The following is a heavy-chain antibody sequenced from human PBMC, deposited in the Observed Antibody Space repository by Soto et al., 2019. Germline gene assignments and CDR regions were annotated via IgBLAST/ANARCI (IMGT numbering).Heavy chain of an antibody. J-gene: IGHJ4*02. CDR2: IYYSGRT. V-gene: IGHV4-39*01. Sequence: SETLSLTCIVSGESISSSSYYWGWIRQPPGKGLEWIGSIYYSGRTYYNPSFKSRVTISIDTSKNQFSLKLSSVTATDTAVYYCARQRTTVVTQAYFDHWGQGALVTVS. CDR3: ARQRTTVVTQAYFDH. CDR1: GESISSSSYY. D-gene: IGHD2-21*02.